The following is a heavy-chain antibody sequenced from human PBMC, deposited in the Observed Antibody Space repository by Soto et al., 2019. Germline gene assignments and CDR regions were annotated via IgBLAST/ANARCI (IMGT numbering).Heavy chain of an antibody. CDR3: ARLIGFDWFSWWFDP. Sequence: ASETLSLTCTVSGGSISSSSYYWGWIRQPPGKGLEWIGSIYYSGSTYYNPSLKSRVTISVDTSKNQFSLKLSSVTAADTAVYYCARLIGFDWFSWWFDPWGQGTLVTVSS. J-gene: IGHJ5*02. CDR2: IYYSGST. D-gene: IGHD3-9*01. V-gene: IGHV4-39*01. CDR1: GGSISSSSYY.